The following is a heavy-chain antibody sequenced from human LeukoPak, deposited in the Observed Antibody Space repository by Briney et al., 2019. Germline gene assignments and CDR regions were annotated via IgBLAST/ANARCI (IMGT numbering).Heavy chain of an antibody. D-gene: IGHD2-21*01. CDR1: GFTFDDYA. Sequence: GGSLRLSCAASGFTFDDYAMHWVRQAPGKGLEWVSYISSSSSTIYYADSVKGRFTISRDNAKNSLYLQMNSLRAEDTAVYYCARGILWYFDPWGQGTLVTVSS. V-gene: IGHV3-48*01. CDR2: ISSSSSTI. J-gene: IGHJ5*02. CDR3: ARGILWYFDP.